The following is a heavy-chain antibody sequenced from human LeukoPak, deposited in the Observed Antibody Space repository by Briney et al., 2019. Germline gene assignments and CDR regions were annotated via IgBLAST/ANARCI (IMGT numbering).Heavy chain of an antibody. D-gene: IGHD3-3*01. CDR2: IYYSGST. Sequence: SETLSLTCTVSGGSISSYYWSLIRQPPGKGLEWIGYIYYSGSTNYNPSLKSRVTISVDTSKNQFSLKLSSVTAADTAVYYCASGIRFLAFHWGQGTLVTVSS. CDR1: GGSISSYY. CDR3: ASGIRFLAFH. J-gene: IGHJ4*02. V-gene: IGHV4-59*08.